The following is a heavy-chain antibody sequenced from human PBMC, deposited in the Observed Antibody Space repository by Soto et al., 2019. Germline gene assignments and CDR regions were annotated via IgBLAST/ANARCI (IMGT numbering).Heavy chain of an antibody. D-gene: IGHD3-9*01. V-gene: IGHV4-39*01. Sequence: QLQLQESGPGLVKPSETLSLTCTVSGGSISSSSYYWGWIRQPPGQGLEWIGSIYYGGSTYYNPSLKSPVTVSVDTSKNQFSLKLSSVTVADTAVYYCARHWFGTIFIWGHGTMVTVSS. J-gene: IGHJ3*02. CDR3: ARHWFGTIFI. CDR1: GGSISSSSYY. CDR2: IYYGGST.